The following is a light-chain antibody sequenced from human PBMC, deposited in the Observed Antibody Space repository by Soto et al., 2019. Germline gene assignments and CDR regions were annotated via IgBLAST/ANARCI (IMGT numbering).Light chain of an antibody. CDR1: QSVSSN. CDR3: QHYNYWPPKT. J-gene: IGKJ1*01. V-gene: IGKV3-15*01. Sequence: EIVLTKYPVTLSFSPGQRSTLSCMASQSVSSNYLAWYQQKPGQAPRLLIYGAYTRAAGIPARFSGSGSGTDFTLTISSLQSEDFAVYYCQHYNYWPPKTFGQGTKVDIK. CDR2: GAY.